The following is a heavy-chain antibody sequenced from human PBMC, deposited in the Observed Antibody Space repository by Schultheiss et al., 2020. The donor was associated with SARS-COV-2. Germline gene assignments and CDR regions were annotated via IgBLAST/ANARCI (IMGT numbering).Heavy chain of an antibody. CDR3: ARVAARWFDP. CDR2: ISGSGSTI. CDR1: GFTFSSYS. V-gene: IGHV3-48*04. D-gene: IGHD6-6*01. J-gene: IGHJ5*02. Sequence: GGSLRLSCAASGFTFSSYSMNWVRQAPGKGLEWISYISGSGSTIYYADSVKGRFTISRDNAKNSLYLQMNSLRAEDTAVYYCARVAARWFDPWGQGTLVTVSS.